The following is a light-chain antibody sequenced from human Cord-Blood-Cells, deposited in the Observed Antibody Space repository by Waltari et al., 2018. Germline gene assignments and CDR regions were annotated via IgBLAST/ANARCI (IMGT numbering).Light chain of an antibody. J-gene: IGKJ2*03. V-gene: IGKV3-20*01. Sequence: IVLTQSPGTLSWSPGERPTLAGRASQSVGSSYLACYQQKPGPAPRLLNYAASSRATSIAGCIGGSWCGTVFTLTISRLEPEYAAEYYCQQYGSSPYSFGQGTKLEIK. CDR1: QSVGSSY. CDR3: QQYGSSPYS. CDR2: AAS.